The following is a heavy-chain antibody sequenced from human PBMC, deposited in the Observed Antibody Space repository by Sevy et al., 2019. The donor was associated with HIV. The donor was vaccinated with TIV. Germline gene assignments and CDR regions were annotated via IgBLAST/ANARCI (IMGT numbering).Heavy chain of an antibody. CDR2: IKQDGSEN. CDR3: ARGGYDFWSGYYIGWDYYYYYGMDV. D-gene: IGHD3-3*01. CDR1: GFTFSSYW. J-gene: IGHJ6*02. V-gene: IGHV3-7*01. Sequence: GGSLRLSCAASGFTFSSYWMSWVRQAPGKGLEWVANIKQDGSENYYVDSVKGRFTISRDNAKNSLYLQMNSLRAEDTAVYYCARGGYDFWSGYYIGWDYYYYYGMDVWCQGTTVTVSS.